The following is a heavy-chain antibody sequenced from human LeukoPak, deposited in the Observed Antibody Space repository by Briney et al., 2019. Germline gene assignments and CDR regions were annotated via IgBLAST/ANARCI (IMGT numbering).Heavy chain of an antibody. J-gene: IGHJ6*02. CDR2: ISSSSSYI. V-gene: IGHV3-21*01. CDR3: AKDLGGRPAGWQDYYYGMDV. CDR1: GFTFSSYS. D-gene: IGHD3-3*01. Sequence: GGSLRLSCAASGFTFSSYSMNWVRQAPGKGLEWVSSISSSSSYIYYADSVKGRFTISRDNSKNTLYLQMNSLRAEDTAVYYCAKDLGGRPAGWQDYYYGMDVWGQGTTVTVSS.